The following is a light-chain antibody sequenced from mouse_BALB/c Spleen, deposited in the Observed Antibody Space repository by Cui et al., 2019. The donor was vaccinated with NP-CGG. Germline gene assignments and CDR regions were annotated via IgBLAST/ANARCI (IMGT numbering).Light chain of an antibody. CDR2: GTN. CDR3: ALWYSNHWV. J-gene: IGLJ1*01. CDR1: TGAVTTSNY. Sequence: QAVVTQEYAHTTSPGETVTPTCRASTGAVTTSNYANWFQEKPDHLFTGLIGGTNNRAPGVPARFSGSLIGDKAALTITGAQTEDEAIYFCALWYSNHWVFGGGTKLTVL. V-gene: IGLV1*01.